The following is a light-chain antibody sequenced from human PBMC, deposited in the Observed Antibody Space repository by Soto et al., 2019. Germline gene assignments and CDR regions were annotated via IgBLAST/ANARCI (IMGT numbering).Light chain of an antibody. CDR3: QSYDSTLNFV. CDR2: GNT. CDR1: SSNIGAGFD. V-gene: IGLV1-40*01. Sequence: QSVLTQPPSVSGAPGQRVTISCTGSSSNIGAGFDVHWYQHLPGTAPKLLIFGNTNRPSGVPDRFSGSKSGTSASLAITELQAEDEADYYCQSYDSTLNFVFGTGTKVTVL. J-gene: IGLJ1*01.